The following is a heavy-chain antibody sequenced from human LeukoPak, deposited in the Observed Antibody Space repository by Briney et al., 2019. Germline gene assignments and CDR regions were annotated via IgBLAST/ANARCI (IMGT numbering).Heavy chain of an antibody. D-gene: IGHD3-22*01. V-gene: IGHV1-69*04. Sequence: ASVKVSCKASGGTFISYTISWVRQAPGQGLEWMGRIIPILGIANYAQKFQGRVTITADKSTSTAYMELSSLRSEDTAVYYCARDVLDDSSGYYSHYYYYMDVWGKGTTVTVSS. CDR3: ARDVLDDSSGYYSHYYYYMDV. CDR1: GGTFISYT. J-gene: IGHJ6*03. CDR2: IIPILGIA.